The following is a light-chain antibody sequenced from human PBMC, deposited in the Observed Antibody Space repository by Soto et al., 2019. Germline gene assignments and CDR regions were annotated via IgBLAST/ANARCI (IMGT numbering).Light chain of an antibody. CDR3: QQLNSYLIT. Sequence: DIQMTQSPSTLSASVGYRVTITCRASEIMSNCLAWYQQKPGKAPKLLIYDASNLETGVPSRFSGSGSGTEFTLTISSLQPEDFATYYCQQLNSYLITFGQGTRLEIK. CDR2: DAS. V-gene: IGKV1-5*01. CDR1: EIMSNC. J-gene: IGKJ5*01.